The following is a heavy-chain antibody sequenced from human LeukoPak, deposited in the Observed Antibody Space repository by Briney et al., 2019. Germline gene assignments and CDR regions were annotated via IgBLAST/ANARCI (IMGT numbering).Heavy chain of an antibody. J-gene: IGHJ4*02. CDR1: GFTFSSYE. CDR2: ISSSGSTI. Sequence: GGSLRLSCAASGFTFSSYEMNWVRQAPGKGLEWVSYISSSGSTIYYADSVKGRFTISRDDAKNSLYLQMNSLRAEDTAVYYCARDRAPSGSYFFDYWGQGTLVTVSS. CDR3: ARDRAPSGSYFFDY. V-gene: IGHV3-48*03. D-gene: IGHD1-26*01.